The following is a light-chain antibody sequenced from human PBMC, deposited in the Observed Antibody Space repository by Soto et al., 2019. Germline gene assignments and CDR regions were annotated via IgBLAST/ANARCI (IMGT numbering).Light chain of an antibody. Sequence: EIVLTQSPATLSLSPGERATLSCRASQSVSSYLAWYQQKPGQAPRLLIYDSSNRAAGIPARFSGSGSGTDFTPTSSSLEPEDFAVYYCQQRSNWPRTFGQGPKGEIK. V-gene: IGKV3-11*01. CDR3: QQRSNWPRT. CDR2: DSS. CDR1: QSVSSY. J-gene: IGKJ1*01.